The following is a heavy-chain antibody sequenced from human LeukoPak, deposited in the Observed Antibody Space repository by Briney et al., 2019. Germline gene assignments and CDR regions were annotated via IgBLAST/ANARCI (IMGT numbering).Heavy chain of an antibody. D-gene: IGHD4-17*01. Sequence: GGSLRLSCATSEFTFSNYAMSWVRQAPGKGLEWVSSITGSGGTTQYADSVQGRFAISRDNSKNTMYLQMNNLRAEDTAVYFCARDPNGDYIGSFDMWGRGTMVTVSS. CDR1: EFTFSNYA. J-gene: IGHJ3*02. V-gene: IGHV3-23*01. CDR3: ARDPNGDYIGSFDM. CDR2: ITGSGGTT.